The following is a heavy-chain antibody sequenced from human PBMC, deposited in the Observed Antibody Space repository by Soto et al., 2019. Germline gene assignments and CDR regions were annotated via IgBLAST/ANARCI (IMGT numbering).Heavy chain of an antibody. CDR2: ISGSGGST. D-gene: IGHD3-22*01. J-gene: IGHJ6*02. CDR3: AKDSARIVVVITGDYYYYGMDV. CDR1: GFTFSSYA. Sequence: GESLKISCAASGFTFSSYAMSWVRQAPGKGLEWVSAISGSGGSTYYADSVKGRFTISRDNSKNTLYLQMNSLRAEDTAVYYCAKDSARIVVVITGDYYYYGMDVWGQGTTVTVSS. V-gene: IGHV3-23*01.